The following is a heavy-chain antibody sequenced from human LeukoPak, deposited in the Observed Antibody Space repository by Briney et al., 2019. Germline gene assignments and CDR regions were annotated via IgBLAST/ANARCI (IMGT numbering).Heavy chain of an antibody. D-gene: IGHD6-19*01. CDR3: TRDSSGPDAFDI. CDR2: IRSKAYGGTT. CDR1: GFTFGDYA. Sequence: GRSLGLSCTASGFTFGDYAMSWVRQAPGKGLEWVGFIRSKAYGGTTEYAASVKGRFTISRDDSKSIAYLQMNSLKTEDTAVYYCTRDSSGPDAFDIWGQGTMVTVSS. V-gene: IGHV3-49*04. J-gene: IGHJ3*02.